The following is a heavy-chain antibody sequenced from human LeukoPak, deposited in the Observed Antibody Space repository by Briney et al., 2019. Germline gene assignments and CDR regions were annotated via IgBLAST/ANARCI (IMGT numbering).Heavy chain of an antibody. CDR2: IYYSGST. CDR3: ARTITIGGSYYLDY. CDR1: GGSVSSGSYY. J-gene: IGHJ4*02. V-gene: IGHV4-61*01. Sequence: SETLSLTCTVSGGSVSSGSYYWSWIRQPPGKGLEWIGYIYYSGSTNYNPSLKSRVTISVDASKNQFSLKLSSATAADTAVYYCARTITIGGSYYLDYWGQGTLVTVSS. D-gene: IGHD3-10*01.